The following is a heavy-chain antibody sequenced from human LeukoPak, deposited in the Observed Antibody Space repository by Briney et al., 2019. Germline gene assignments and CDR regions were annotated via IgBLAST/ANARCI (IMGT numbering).Heavy chain of an antibody. Sequence: PSETLSLTCTVSGYSISSGYYWGWIRPPPGKGLEWIGSIYHSGSTYYNPSLKSRVTISVDTSKNQFSLKLSSVTAADTAVYYCARKGSGYDLDYWGQGTLVTVSS. CDR3: ARKGSGYDLDY. D-gene: IGHD5-12*01. CDR1: GYSISSGYY. CDR2: IYHSGST. J-gene: IGHJ4*02. V-gene: IGHV4-38-2*02.